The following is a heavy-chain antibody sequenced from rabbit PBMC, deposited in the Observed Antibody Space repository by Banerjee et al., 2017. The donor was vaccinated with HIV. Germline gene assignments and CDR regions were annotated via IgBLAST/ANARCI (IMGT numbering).Heavy chain of an antibody. J-gene: IGHJ3*01. Sequence: QEQLEESGGDLVKPGRSLTLTCTASGFSFSDKYVMCWVRQAPGKGLEWIGCINTNSGNTVYASWAKGRFTISKTSSTTVALQMTSLTAADTATYFCARESGSAGAGYALWGQGTLVTVS. D-gene: IGHD6-1*01. CDR1: GFSFSDKYV. CDR2: INTNSGNT. CDR3: ARESGSAGAGYAL. V-gene: IGHV1S45*01.